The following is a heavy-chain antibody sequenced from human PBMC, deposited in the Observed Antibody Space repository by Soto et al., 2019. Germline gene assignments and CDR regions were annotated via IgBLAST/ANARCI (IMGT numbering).Heavy chain of an antibody. D-gene: IGHD3-10*01. Sequence: GGSLRLSCAASGFTFSSNAMTWVRQAPGQGLEWVSTVSGSGGRTYYADSVRGRFTISRDNSKNTLYLQMTSLTAEDTAIYYCAKDVVLRGGGHDYWGQGALVTVSS. V-gene: IGHV3-23*01. CDR1: GFTFSSNA. CDR2: VSGSGGRT. J-gene: IGHJ4*02. CDR3: AKDVVLRGGGHDY.